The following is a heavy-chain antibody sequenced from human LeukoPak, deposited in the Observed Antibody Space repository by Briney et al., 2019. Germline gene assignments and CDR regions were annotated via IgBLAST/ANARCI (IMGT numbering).Heavy chain of an antibody. CDR3: ARGPYHDFWGDTDY. CDR2: ISGNGANT. D-gene: IGHD3-3*01. CDR1: GFTFSSFA. Sequence: PGGSLRLSCAASGFTFSSFAMNWVRQTPGKGLEWVSGISGNGANTYYAASVKGRFTISRDNSKNTLYLQMSGLRAEDTAVYYCARGPYHDFWGDTDYWGQGTLVTVSS. J-gene: IGHJ4*02. V-gene: IGHV3-23*01.